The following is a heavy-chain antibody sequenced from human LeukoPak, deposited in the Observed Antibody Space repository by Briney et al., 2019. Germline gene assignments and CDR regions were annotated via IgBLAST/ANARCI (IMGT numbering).Heavy chain of an antibody. V-gene: IGHV3-30*18. J-gene: IGHJ4*02. CDR3: AKDLTGTFDY. CDR2: ISYDGSNK. Sequence: GGSLRLSCAASGFTFSSYAMSWVRQAPGKGLEWVAVISYDGSNKYYADSVKGRFTISRDNSKNTLYLQMNSLRAEDTAVYYCAKDLTGTFDYWGQGTLVTVSS. D-gene: IGHD1-1*01. CDR1: GFTFSSYA.